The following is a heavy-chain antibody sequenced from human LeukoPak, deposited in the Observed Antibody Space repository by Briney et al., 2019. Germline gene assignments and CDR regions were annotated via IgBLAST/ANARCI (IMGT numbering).Heavy chain of an antibody. CDR3: ARAPYSSGWSSDY. D-gene: IGHD6-19*01. CDR1: GFTFSSYS. J-gene: IGHJ4*02. CDR2: ISSSSSYI. Sequence: GGSLRLSCAASGFTFSSYSMNWVRQAPGKGLEWVSSISSSSSYIYYADSVKGRFTISRDNAKNSLYLQMNSLRAEDTAVYYCARAPYSSGWSSDYRGQGTLVTVSS. V-gene: IGHV3-21*01.